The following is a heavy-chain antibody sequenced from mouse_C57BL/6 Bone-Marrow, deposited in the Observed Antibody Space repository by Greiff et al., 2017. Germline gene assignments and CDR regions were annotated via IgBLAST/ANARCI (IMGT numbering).Heavy chain of an antibody. J-gene: IGHJ4*01. V-gene: IGHV4-1*01. Sequence: EVKLLESGGGLVQPGGSLKLSCAASGIAFSRYWMSWVRRAPGKGLEWIGEINPDSSTINYAPSLKDKFIISRDNAKNTLYLQMSKVRSEDTALYYGARGGYGRSRYAMDYWGQGTSVTVSS. CDR1: GIAFSRYW. CDR2: INPDSSTI. D-gene: IGHD1-1*01. CDR3: ARGGYGRSRYAMDY.